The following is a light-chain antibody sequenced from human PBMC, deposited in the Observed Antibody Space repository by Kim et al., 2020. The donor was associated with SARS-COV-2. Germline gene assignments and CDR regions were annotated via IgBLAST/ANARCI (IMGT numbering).Light chain of an antibody. V-gene: IGLV3-19*01. CDR2: GKN. Sequence: SSELTQDPAVSVALGQTVTITCQGDILSIYYASWYQQKPGQAPVLVISGKNNRPSGFPDRFSGSSSGNTASLTITGAQAEDEADYYCNSRDKSSNPKYVFGAGTKVTVL. CDR3: NSRDKSSNPKYV. CDR1: ILSIYY. J-gene: IGLJ1*01.